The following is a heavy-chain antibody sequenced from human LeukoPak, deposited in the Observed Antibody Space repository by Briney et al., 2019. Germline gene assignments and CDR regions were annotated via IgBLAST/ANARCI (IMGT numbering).Heavy chain of an antibody. CDR2: IYHSGST. Sequence: SETLSLTCAVSGGSISSSNWWSWVRQPPGKGLEWIGEIYHSGSTNYNPSLKSRVTISVDTSKNQFSLKLSSVTAADTAVYYCAREGPSSSMDYWGQGTLVTVSS. CDR3: AREGPSSSMDY. D-gene: IGHD6-6*01. CDR1: GGSISSSNW. J-gene: IGHJ4*02. V-gene: IGHV4-4*02.